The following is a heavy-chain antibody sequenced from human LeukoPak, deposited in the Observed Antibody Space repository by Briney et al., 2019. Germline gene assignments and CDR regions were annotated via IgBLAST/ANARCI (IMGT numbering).Heavy chain of an antibody. D-gene: IGHD3-10*01. CDR2: IYTSGST. CDR1: GGSISSGSYY. Sequence: PSQTLSLTCTVSGGSISSGSYYWSWIRQPAGKGLEWIGRIYTSGSTNYNPSLKSRVTISVDTSKNQFSLKLSSVTAADTAVYYCAGSYGSGSYYSYYFDYWGQGTLVTVSS. J-gene: IGHJ4*02. V-gene: IGHV4-61*02. CDR3: AGSYGSGSYYSYYFDY.